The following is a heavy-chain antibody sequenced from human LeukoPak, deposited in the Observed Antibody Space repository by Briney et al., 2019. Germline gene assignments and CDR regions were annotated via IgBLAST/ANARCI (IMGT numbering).Heavy chain of an antibody. Sequence: PGGSLRPSCAASGFTFSNAWMSWVGQAPGKGLEWVGRINSKTDGGTTDYAAPVTGRFTTSRDNSKHTLYLQMHSLKTADTAVYYCTTVRRAVAGPIDYWGQGTLVTVSS. CDR3: TTVRRAVAGPIDY. V-gene: IGHV3-15*01. CDR1: GFTFSNAW. D-gene: IGHD6-19*01. J-gene: IGHJ4*02. CDR2: INSKTDGGTT.